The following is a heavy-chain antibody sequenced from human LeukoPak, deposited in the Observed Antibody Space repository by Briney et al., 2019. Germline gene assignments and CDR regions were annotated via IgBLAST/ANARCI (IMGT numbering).Heavy chain of an antibody. Sequence: ALVKVSCKASRYTFTGYYMHWVRQAPGQGLEWMGWINPNSGGTNYAQKFQGRVTMTRDTSISTAYMELSRLRSDDTAVYYCAREGYSSGQPPVNWFDPWGQGTLVTVSS. V-gene: IGHV1-2*02. CDR1: RYTFTGYY. CDR2: INPNSGGT. J-gene: IGHJ5*02. D-gene: IGHD6-19*01. CDR3: AREGYSSGQPPVNWFDP.